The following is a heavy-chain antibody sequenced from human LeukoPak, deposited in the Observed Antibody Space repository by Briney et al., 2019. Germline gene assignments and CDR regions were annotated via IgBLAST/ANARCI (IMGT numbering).Heavy chain of an antibody. J-gene: IGHJ6*03. CDR3: ARDDEYCSSTSCFGYYMDV. V-gene: IGHV4-4*02. CDR1: GGSISSSNW. D-gene: IGHD2-2*01. Sequence: SGTLSLTCAVSGGSISSSNWWSWVRQPPGKGLEWIGEIYHSGSTNYNPSLKSRVTISVDKSKNQFSLKLSSVTAADTAVYYCARDDEYCSSTSCFGYYMDVWGKGTTVTVSS. CDR2: IYHSGST.